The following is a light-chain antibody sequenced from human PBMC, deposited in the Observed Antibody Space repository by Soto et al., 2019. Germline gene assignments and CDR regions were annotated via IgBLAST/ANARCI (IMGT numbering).Light chain of an antibody. J-gene: IGLJ1*01. V-gene: IGLV2-14*01. CDR1: SSDVGGYHY. CDR2: GNI. CDR3: QSYDSTLSARYV. Sequence: QSALTQPASVSGSPGQSITISCTGSSSDVGGYHYVSWYQQYPGEAPKLLIFGNINRPSGVPDRFSGSKSGTSASLAITGLQAEDEGDYYCQSYDSTLSARYVFGTGTKLTVL.